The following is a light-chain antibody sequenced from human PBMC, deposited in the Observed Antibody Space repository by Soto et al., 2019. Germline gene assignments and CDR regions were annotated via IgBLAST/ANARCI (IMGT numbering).Light chain of an antibody. CDR2: DVT. CDR3: SSYTTSGTVL. J-gene: IGLJ2*01. Sequence: QTVVTQPASVSGSPGQSITISCTGTSSDVGGYNYVCWYQQHPGKAPKLMIYDVTNRPSGVSSRFSGSKSDNTASLSISGLQAEDEADYYCSSYTTSGTVLFGGGTKLTVL. CDR1: SSDVGGYNY. V-gene: IGLV2-14*01.